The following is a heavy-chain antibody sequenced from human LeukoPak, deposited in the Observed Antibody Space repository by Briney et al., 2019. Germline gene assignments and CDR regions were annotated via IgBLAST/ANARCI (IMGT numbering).Heavy chain of an antibody. D-gene: IGHD3-10*01. V-gene: IGHV4-34*01. J-gene: IGHJ3*02. CDR1: GGSFSGYY. Sequence: PSETLSLTCAVYGGSFSGYYWSWIRQPPGKGLEWIGEINHSGSTNYNPSLKSRVTISVDTSRNQFSLKLSSVTAADTAVYYCASQWFGELLGGDAFDIWGQGTMVTVSS. CDR3: ASQWFGELLGGDAFDI. CDR2: INHSGST.